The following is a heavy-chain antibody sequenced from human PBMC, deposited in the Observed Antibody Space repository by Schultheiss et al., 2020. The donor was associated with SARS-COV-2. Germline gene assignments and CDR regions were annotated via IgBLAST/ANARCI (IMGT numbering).Heavy chain of an antibody. D-gene: IGHD3-16*01. CDR3: ARAPWGRGFDP. Sequence: ASVKVSCKASGYTFSNYHIYWMRQAPGQGLEWMGWINPYSGGTSYALKFQGRVSVTRDTSITTAYMELRGLRSDDTAVYYCARAPWGRGFDPWGQGTPVTVSS. CDR1: GYTFSNYH. CDR2: INPYSGGT. J-gene: IGHJ5*02. V-gene: IGHV1-2*02.